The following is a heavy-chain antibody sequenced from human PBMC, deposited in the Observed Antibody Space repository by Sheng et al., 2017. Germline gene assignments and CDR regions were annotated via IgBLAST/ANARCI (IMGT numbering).Heavy chain of an antibody. Sequence: QVQLVQSGAEVKKPGASVKVSCKASGYPFIGYYIHWVRQAPGQGLEWMGWINPNSGGTSYAQKFHGRVTMTRDTSISTAYMELSRLRSDDTAVYFCARGGRSGYYRYMDVWGKGTTVTVSS. CDR2: INPNSGGT. CDR1: GYPFIGYY. CDR3: ARGGRSGYYRYMDV. V-gene: IGHV1-2*02. D-gene: IGHD1-26*01. J-gene: IGHJ6*03.